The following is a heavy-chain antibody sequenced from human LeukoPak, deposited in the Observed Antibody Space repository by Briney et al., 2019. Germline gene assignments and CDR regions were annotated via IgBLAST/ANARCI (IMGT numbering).Heavy chain of an antibody. CDR3: ARAHSNLDAFDI. D-gene: IGHD4-11*01. Sequence: SVKVSCKASGGTFSSYAISWVRQAPGQGLEWMGRIIPIFGTANYAQKFQGRVTITTDESTSTAYMELSSLRSEDTAVYYCARAHSNLDAFDIWGQGTMVTVSS. CDR2: IIPIFGTA. V-gene: IGHV1-69*05. J-gene: IGHJ3*02. CDR1: GGTFSSYA.